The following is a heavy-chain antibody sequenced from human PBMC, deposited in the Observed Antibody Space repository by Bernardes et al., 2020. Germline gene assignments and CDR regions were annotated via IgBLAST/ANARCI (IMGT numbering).Heavy chain of an antibody. CDR2: VTGGGGDT. Sequence: GGSLRLSCAASGYTFSDYAMSWVRQSPGTGLEWVSAVTGGGGDTYYADSVKGRFTISRDNSKNTLYLQMNSLRAEDTAIYYCAKGSSSGRPYYFDFWGQGTLVTVSS. CDR1: GYTFSDYA. D-gene: IGHD6-19*01. CDR3: AKGSSSGRPYYFDF. J-gene: IGHJ4*02. V-gene: IGHV3-23*01.